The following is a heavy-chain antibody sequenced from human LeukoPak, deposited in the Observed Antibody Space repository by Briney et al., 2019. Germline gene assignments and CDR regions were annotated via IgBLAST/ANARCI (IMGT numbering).Heavy chain of an antibody. Sequence: SETLSLTCTVSGGSISSYYWSWIRQPPGKGLEWIGYIYYSGSTNYNPSLKSRVTISVDTSKNQFSLKLSSVTAADTAVYYCARKAVAGTRGDYYYYMDVWGKGTTVTISS. CDR1: GGSISSYY. V-gene: IGHV4-59*01. J-gene: IGHJ6*03. D-gene: IGHD6-19*01. CDR2: IYYSGST. CDR3: ARKAVAGTRGDYYYYMDV.